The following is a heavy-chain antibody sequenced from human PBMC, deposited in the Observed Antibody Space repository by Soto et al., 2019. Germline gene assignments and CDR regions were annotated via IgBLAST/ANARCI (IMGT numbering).Heavy chain of an antibody. Sequence: SETLSLTCTVSGGSISSSSYYWGWIRQPPGKGLEWIGSIYYSGSTYYNPSLKSRVTISVDTSKNQFSLKLSSVTAADTAVYYCARYSSSWYSAYWGQGTLVTVSS. CDR3: ARYSSSWYSAY. J-gene: IGHJ4*02. D-gene: IGHD6-13*01. CDR1: GGSISSSSYY. CDR2: IYYSGST. V-gene: IGHV4-39*01.